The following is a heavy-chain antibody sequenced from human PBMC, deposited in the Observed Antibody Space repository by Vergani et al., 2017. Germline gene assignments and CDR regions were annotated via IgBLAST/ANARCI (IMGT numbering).Heavy chain of an antibody. V-gene: IGHV1-2*02. CDR1: GYTFTGYY. CDR2: INPNSGGT. Sequence: QVQLVQSGAEVKKPGSSVKVSCKASGYTFTGYYMHWVRQAPGQGLEWMGWINPNSGGTNYAQKFQGRVTMSRDTSISTAYMELSRLRSEDTAVYYCAKTHEGDSGYDYFDWGSQASLVTVSS. D-gene: IGHD5-12*01. J-gene: IGHJ4*02. CDR3: AKTHEGDSGYDYFDW.